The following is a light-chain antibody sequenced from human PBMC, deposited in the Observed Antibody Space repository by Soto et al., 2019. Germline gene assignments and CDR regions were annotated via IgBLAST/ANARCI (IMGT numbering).Light chain of an antibody. V-gene: IGKV1-5*01. Sequence: DIQMTQSPSILSASVGDRVTITCRASQSISNWLAWYQQKPGRALKVLIYDASSLQSGVPSRFSGSGSGTEFALTISSLQPDDIATYYCQQYKSYSYTFGQGTNLEI. CDR3: QQYKSYSYT. CDR1: QSISNW. J-gene: IGKJ2*01. CDR2: DAS.